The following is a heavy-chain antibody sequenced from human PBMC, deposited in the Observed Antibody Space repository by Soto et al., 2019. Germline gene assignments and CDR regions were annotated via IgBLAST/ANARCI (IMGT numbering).Heavy chain of an antibody. CDR1: GGSFSGYY. J-gene: IGHJ5*02. CDR2: INHSGST. D-gene: IGHD3-10*01. CDR3: ARGRLELLWFGESQRWFDP. Sequence: QVQLQQWGAGLLKPSETLSLTCAVYGGSFSGYYWSWIRQPPGKGVEWIGEINHSGSTNYNPSLKSRVTISLDTSKNQFSLKLSSVTAADTAVYYCARGRLELLWFGESQRWFDPWGQGTLVTVSS. V-gene: IGHV4-34*01.